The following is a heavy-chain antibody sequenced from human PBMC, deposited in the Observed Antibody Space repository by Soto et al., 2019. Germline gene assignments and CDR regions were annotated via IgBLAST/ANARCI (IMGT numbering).Heavy chain of an antibody. V-gene: IGHV4-31*03. CDR2: IYYNAST. D-gene: IGHD2-21*02. CDR1: GGSISSCGHY. CDR3: AREVVTTIFNYYYSSVMDV. Sequence: SETLSLTCIFSGGSISSCGHYWSCIRQHPGKGLEWIGYIYYNASTYYNPSLKSRVTISVNTSKNQFSLKVSTVIAADTAVYFCAREVVTTIFNYYYSSVMDVCGQGTTVTVSS. J-gene: IGHJ6*02.